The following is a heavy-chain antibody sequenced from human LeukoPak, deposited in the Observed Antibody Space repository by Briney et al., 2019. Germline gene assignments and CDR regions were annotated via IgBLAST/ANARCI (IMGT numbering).Heavy chain of an antibody. CDR2: INHSGST. V-gene: IGHV4-34*01. J-gene: IGHJ4*02. CDR3: ARSGYSSGWYEY. D-gene: IGHD6-19*01. Sequence: PSETLSLTCAVYGGSFSGYYWSWIRQPPGKGLEWIGEINHSGSTNYNPSLKSRVTISVDTSKNQFSLELSSVTAADTAVYYCARSGYSSGWYEYWGQGTLVTVSS. CDR1: GGSFSGYY.